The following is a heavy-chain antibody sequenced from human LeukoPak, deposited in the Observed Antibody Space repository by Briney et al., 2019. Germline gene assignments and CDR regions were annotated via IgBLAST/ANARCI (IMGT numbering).Heavy chain of an antibody. J-gene: IGHJ4*02. CDR3: ARETVGATGVDY. D-gene: IGHD1-26*01. CDR2: IYYSGST. Sequence: SETLSLTCTVSGGSISSHYWSWIRQPPGKGLEWIGYIYYSGSTNYNPSLKSRVTISVDTSKNQFSLKLSSVTAADTAVYYCARETVGATGVDYWGQGTLVTVSS. V-gene: IGHV4-59*11. CDR1: GGSISSHY.